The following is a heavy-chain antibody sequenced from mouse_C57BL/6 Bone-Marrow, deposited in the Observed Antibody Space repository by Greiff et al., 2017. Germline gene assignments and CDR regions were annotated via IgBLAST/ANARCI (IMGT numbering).Heavy chain of an antibody. J-gene: IGHJ4*01. CDR3: ARDYEEGHYAMDY. V-gene: IGHV1-69*01. Sequence: QVQLQQPGAELVMPGASVKQSCKASGYTFTSYWMHWVMQRLGPGLQWIGEFDPSDSFTNYNQQFKGKSTLTVDKSCSTAYMQVSSLTTEDSAVYYCARDYEEGHYAMDYWGQGTSDTVSS. D-gene: IGHD2-4*01. CDR2: FDPSDSFT. CDR1: GYTFTSYW.